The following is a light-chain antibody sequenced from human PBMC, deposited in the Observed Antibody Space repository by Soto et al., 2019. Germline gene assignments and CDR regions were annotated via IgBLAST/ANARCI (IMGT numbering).Light chain of an antibody. CDR1: ISDVGSYNL. CDR3: CSYAGSFTFGV. V-gene: IGLV2-23*02. J-gene: IGLJ1*01. Sequence: ALTQPASVSGSPGQSITISCTGTISDVGSYNLVSWYQQHPGKAPKLMIYEFTKRPSGVSNRFSGSKSGNTASLTISGLQAEDEGDYYCCSYAGSFTFGVFGTGTKLTVL. CDR2: EFT.